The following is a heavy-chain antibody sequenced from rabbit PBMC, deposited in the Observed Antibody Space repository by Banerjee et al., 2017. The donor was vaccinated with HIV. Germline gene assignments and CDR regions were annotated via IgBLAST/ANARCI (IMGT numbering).Heavy chain of an antibody. Sequence: QEQLEESGGDLVKPEGSLTLTCTASGFSFSSSYWICWVRQAPGKGLEWIGCIYTGSSGTTYYATWAKGRFTISKTSSTTVTLQMTSLTAADTATYFCGRYSSGWGGGNLWGPGTLVTVS. CDR2: IYTGSSGTT. CDR1: GFSFSSSYW. CDR3: GRYSSGWGGGNL. J-gene: IGHJ4*01. V-gene: IGHV1S45*01. D-gene: IGHD4-1*01.